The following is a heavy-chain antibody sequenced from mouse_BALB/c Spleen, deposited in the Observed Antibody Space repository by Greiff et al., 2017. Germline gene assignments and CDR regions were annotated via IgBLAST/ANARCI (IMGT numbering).Heavy chain of an antibody. CDR2: IWAGGST. J-gene: IGHJ4*01. V-gene: IGHV2-9*02. Sequence: VKLMESGPGLVAPSQSLSITCTVSGFSLTSYGVHWVRQPPGKGLEWLGVIWAGGSTNYNSALMSRLSISKDNSKSQVFLKMNSLQTDDTAMYYCARGQYGNYLAMDYWGQGTSVTVSS. CDR1: GFSLTSYG. D-gene: IGHD2-10*02. CDR3: ARGQYGNYLAMDY.